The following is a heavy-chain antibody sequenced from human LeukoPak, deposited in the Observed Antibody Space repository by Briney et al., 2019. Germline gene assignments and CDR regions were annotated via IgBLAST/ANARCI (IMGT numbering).Heavy chain of an antibody. Sequence: PSETLSLTCTVSGGSISSSSYYWGWLRQPPGKGLEWIGSIYYSGSTYYNPSLKSRVTISVDTSKNQFSLKLSPVTAADTAVYYCARWSSSWFDYWGQGTLVTVSS. J-gene: IGHJ4*02. CDR1: GGSISSSSYY. D-gene: IGHD6-13*01. CDR2: IYYSGST. V-gene: IGHV4-39*01. CDR3: ARWSSSWFDY.